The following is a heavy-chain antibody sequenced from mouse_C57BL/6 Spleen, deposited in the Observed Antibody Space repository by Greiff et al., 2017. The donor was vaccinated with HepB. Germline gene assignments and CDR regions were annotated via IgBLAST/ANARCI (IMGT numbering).Heavy chain of an antibody. V-gene: IGHV14-1*01. CDR2: IDPEDGDT. CDR1: GFNIKDYY. D-gene: IGHD1-1*01. Sequence: EVQLQQSGAELVRPGASVKLSCTASGFNIKDYYMHWVKQRPEQGLEWIGRIDPEDGDTEYAPKFQGKATMTADTSSNTAYLQLSSLTSEDTAVYYCATSDYCGSSQFAYWGKGTMVTVSA. J-gene: IGHJ3*01. CDR3: ATSDYCGSSQFAY.